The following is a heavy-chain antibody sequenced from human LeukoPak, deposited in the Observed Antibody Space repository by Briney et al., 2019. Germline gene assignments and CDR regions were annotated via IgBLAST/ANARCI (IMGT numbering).Heavy chain of an antibody. V-gene: IGHV3-23*01. CDR3: AKDFGRNLGGPGY. Sequence: GGSLRPSCAASGFTFSSFAMSWVRQAPGKGLEWVSNIAATTYYADSVKGRFTISRDNSKNTLCLQMNSLRADDTGVYYCAKDFGRNLGGPGYWGRGTLVIVSS. CDR2: IAATT. CDR1: GFTFSSFA. J-gene: IGHJ4*02. D-gene: IGHD1-14*01.